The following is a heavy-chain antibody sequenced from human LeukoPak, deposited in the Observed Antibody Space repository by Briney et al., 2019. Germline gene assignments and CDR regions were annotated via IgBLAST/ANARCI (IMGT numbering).Heavy chain of an antibody. V-gene: IGHV3-30*03. Sequence: GRSLRLSCAASGFTLSSYGMHWVRQAPGKGLEWVAVISANGSNKFYAVSVRGRFTISRDSSKNTVYLQMDSLRVEDTAVYYCAILTYNWNDGPSDYWGQGTLVTVSP. J-gene: IGHJ4*02. CDR2: ISANGSNK. CDR3: AILTYNWNDGPSDY. CDR1: GFTLSSYG. D-gene: IGHD1-20*01.